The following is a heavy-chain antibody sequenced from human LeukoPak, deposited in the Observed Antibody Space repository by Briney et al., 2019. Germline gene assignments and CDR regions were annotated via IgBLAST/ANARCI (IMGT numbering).Heavy chain of an antibody. V-gene: IGHV1-2*02. CDR3: ARNLWFGESSDAFDM. Sequence: GASVKVSCNASGYSFTGHYMHWVRQAPGQGLEWMGWINPKSGGTNYAQKFQGRVTMTRDTSISTAYMDMSSLRSDDTAVYYCARNLWFGESSDAFDMCGQGKMVTVSS. CDR2: INPKSGGT. J-gene: IGHJ3*02. D-gene: IGHD3-10*01. CDR1: GYSFTGHY.